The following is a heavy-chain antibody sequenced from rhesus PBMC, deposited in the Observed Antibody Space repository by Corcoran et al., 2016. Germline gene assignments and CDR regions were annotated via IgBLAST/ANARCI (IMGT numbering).Heavy chain of an antibody. CDR2: ISGSGVSN. CDR1: GVSIRTHS. V-gene: IGHV4-173*01. CDR3: ARTPLARLFDY. Sequence: LQLPESGPGLVTPSETLSLTCAVPGVSIRTHSWIWIRQPPGKGLEWFGRISGSGVSNDYNPSRKSRVTMSTDTSKNQFSLKLSALTAADTAVYYCARTPLARLFDYWGQGVLVTVSS. J-gene: IGHJ4*01.